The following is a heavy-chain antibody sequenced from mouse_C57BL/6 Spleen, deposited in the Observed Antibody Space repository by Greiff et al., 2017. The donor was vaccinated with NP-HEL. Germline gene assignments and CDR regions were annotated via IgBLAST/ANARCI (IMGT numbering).Heavy chain of an antibody. Sequence: QVQLQQSGAELMKPGASVKLSCKATGYTFTGYWIEWVKQRHGHGLEWIGVILPGSGSTNYHEKFQGKATFTADPSSNTAYMQLGGQATENSAIYYCSRDGIAYWGQGTLVTVSA. D-gene: IGHD2-3*01. CDR1: GYTFTGYW. CDR2: ILPGSGST. J-gene: IGHJ3*01. V-gene: IGHV1-9*01. CDR3: SRDGIAY.